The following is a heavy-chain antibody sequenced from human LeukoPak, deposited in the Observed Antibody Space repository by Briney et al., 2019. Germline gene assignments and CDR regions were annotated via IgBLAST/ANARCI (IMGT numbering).Heavy chain of an antibody. CDR3: ASSTVYSSGWYRGDY. Sequence: SETLSLTCTVSGGSISSYYWSWIRQPPGKGLEWIGYIYYSGSTNYNPSLKSRVTISVDTSKNQFSLKLSSVTAADRAVYYCASSTVYSSGWYRGDYWGQGALFTVSS. CDR1: GGSISSYY. V-gene: IGHV4-59*01. J-gene: IGHJ4*02. CDR2: IYYSGST. D-gene: IGHD6-19*01.